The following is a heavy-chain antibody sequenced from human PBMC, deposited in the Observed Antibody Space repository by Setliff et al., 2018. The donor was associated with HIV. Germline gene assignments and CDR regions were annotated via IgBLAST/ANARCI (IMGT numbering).Heavy chain of an antibody. Sequence: SETLSLTCSVSGPSLSTGHHWGWIRQTPEKGLEWIGSSSDSGYTHYNPSLRSRVTISVDTSKNQFSLKLTSVTGADTAVYYCARPLTTSYNFWGDAFSIWGQGTMVTVSS. CDR1: GPSLSTGHH. V-gene: IGHV4-38-2*02. D-gene: IGHD3-3*01. J-gene: IGHJ3*02. CDR3: ARPLTTSYNFWGDAFSI. CDR2: SSDSGYT.